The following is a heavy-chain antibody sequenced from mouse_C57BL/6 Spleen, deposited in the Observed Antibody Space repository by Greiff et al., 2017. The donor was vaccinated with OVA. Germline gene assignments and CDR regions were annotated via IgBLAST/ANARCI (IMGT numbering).Heavy chain of an antibody. CDR3: ARGSGTSYYFDY. V-gene: IGHV5-4*03. CDR1: GFTFSSYA. CDR2: ISDGGSYT. D-gene: IGHD4-1*01. J-gene: IGHJ2*01. Sequence: EVKLQESGGGLVKPGGSLKLSCAASGFTFSSYAMSWVRQTPEKRLEWVATISDGGSYTYYPDNVKGRFTISRDNAKNNLYLQMSHLKSEDTAMYYCARGSGTSYYFDYWGQGTTLTVSS.